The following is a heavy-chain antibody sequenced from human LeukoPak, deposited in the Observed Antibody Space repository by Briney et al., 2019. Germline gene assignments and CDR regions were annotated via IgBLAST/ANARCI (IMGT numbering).Heavy chain of an antibody. Sequence: GASVKVSCKASGYTFTDYYMHWVRQAPGQGLEWMGWINPNSGGTNYPQKFQARVTMTRDTSITTAYMELSRLRSDDTAVYYCARGIVGTIYSFDYWGQGTLVTVSS. V-gene: IGHV1-2*02. J-gene: IGHJ4*02. CDR1: GYTFTDYY. CDR2: INPNSGGT. D-gene: IGHD1-26*01. CDR3: ARGIVGTIYSFDY.